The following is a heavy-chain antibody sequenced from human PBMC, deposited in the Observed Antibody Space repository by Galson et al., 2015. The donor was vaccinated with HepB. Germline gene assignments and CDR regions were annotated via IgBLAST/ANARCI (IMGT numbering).Heavy chain of an antibody. CDR2: IYTSGST. J-gene: IGHJ6*03. Sequence: LSLTCTVSGGSISSGSYYWSWIRQPAGKGLEWIGRIYTSGSTNYNPSLKSRVTMSVDTSKNQFSLKLSSVTAADTAVYYCARVQGDTYLYDFWADSGYYYYMDVWGKGTTVTVSS. CDR1: GGSISSGSYY. D-gene: IGHD3-3*01. V-gene: IGHV4-61*02. CDR3: ARVQGDTYLYDFWADSGYYYYMDV.